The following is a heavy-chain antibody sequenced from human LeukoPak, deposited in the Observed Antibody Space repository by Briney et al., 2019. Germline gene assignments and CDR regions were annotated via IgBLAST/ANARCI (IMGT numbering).Heavy chain of an antibody. V-gene: IGHV1-2*02. Sequence: ASVKVSCKASGYIFTGYYMHWVRQAPGQGLEWMGWINANSGGTKYAQKFQGRVTMTRDTSISTAYMELSSLRSDDTAVYYCARGRLGTWFGELKAWGQGALVTVSS. J-gene: IGHJ5*02. D-gene: IGHD3-10*01. CDR3: ARGRLGTWFGELKA. CDR2: INANSGGT. CDR1: GYIFTGYY.